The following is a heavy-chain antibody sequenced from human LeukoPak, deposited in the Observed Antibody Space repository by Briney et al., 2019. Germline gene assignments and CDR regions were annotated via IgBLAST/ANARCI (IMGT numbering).Heavy chain of an antibody. Sequence: SETLSLTCTVSGGSISSGGYYWSWIRQHPGKGLEWIGYIYYSGSTYYNPSLKSRVTISVDTSKNQFSLKLSSVTAADTAVYYCARDYGGNSVINYWGQGTLVTVSS. CDR1: GGSISSGGYY. CDR2: IYYSGST. V-gene: IGHV4-31*03. J-gene: IGHJ4*02. D-gene: IGHD4-23*01. CDR3: ARDYGGNSVINY.